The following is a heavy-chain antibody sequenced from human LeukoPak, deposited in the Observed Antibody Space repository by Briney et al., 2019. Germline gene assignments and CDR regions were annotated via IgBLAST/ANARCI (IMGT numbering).Heavy chain of an antibody. CDR3: ARVRYSSGWYDTDFDY. J-gene: IGHJ4*02. V-gene: IGHV4-59*01. CDR2: IYYSGST. D-gene: IGHD6-19*01. CDR1: GGSIGTYY. Sequence: SETLSLTCTVSGGSIGTYYWSWIRQPPGKGLEWIGSIYYSGSTDYNLSLKGRVTISVDTSKNQFSLNLGSVTAADTAVYYCARVRYSSGWYDTDFDYWGQGILVTVSS.